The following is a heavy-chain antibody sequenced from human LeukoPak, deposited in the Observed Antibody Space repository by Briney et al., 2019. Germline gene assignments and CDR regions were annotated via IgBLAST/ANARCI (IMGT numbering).Heavy chain of an antibody. J-gene: IGHJ4*02. D-gene: IGHD5-18*01. V-gene: IGHV4-30-4*01. CDR1: GGSISSGGYY. CDR3: ANTPHVDTAMVLIH. CDR2: IYYSGST. Sequence: SETLSLTCTVSGGSISSGGYYWSWIRQPPGKGLEWIGYIYYSGSTYYNPSLKSRVTISVDTSKNQFSLKLSSVTAADTAVYYCANTPHVDTAMVLIHWGQGTLVTVSS.